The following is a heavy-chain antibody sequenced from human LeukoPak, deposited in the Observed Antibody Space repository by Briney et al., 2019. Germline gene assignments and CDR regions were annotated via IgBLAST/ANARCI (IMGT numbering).Heavy chain of an antibody. D-gene: IGHD6-13*01. Sequence: PGGSLRLSCAASGFTFSSYGMHWVRQAPGKGLEWVAVISYGGSNKYYADSVKGRFTISRDNSKNTLYLQMNSLRAEDTAVYYCAPYSSSWLDYWGQGTLVTVSS. V-gene: IGHV3-30*03. CDR3: APYSSSWLDY. CDR1: GFTFSSYG. J-gene: IGHJ4*02. CDR2: ISYGGSNK.